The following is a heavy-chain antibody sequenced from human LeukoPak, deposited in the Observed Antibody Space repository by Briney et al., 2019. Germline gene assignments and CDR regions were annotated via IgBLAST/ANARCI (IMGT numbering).Heavy chain of an antibody. V-gene: IGHV3-30-3*01. D-gene: IGHD1-14*01. CDR3: ARELPEGVIQAYNYGMDV. CDR2: ISYDGSNK. CDR1: GFSFSNYA. J-gene: IGHJ6*02. Sequence: GGSLRLSCAASGFSFSNYAIHWVRQAPGKGLEWVAVISYDGSNKYYADSVKGRFTISRDNSKNTLYLQMNSLRDEDTAVYYCARELPEGVIQAYNYGMDVWGQGTTVTVS.